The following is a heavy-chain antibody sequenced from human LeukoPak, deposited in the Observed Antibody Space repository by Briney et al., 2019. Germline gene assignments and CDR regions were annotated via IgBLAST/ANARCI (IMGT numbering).Heavy chain of an antibody. CDR1: GGSFSGYY. D-gene: IGHD5-18*01. CDR2: INHSGST. J-gene: IGHJ3*02. V-gene: IGHV4-34*01. CDR3: ARQISYSNAWTTI. Sequence: SETLSLTCAVSGGSFSGYYWSWIRQPPGKGLEWIGEINHSGSTNYNPSLKSRVTISEDTSKNQFSLKLSSVTAADTAVYFCARQISYSNAWTTIWGQGTMVTVSS.